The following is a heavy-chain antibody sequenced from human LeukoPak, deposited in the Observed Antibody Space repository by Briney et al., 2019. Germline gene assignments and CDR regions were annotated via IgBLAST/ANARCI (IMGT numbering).Heavy chain of an antibody. J-gene: IGHJ4*02. Sequence: PSETLSLTCTVSGGSISRYYWSWIRQPAGKGLEWIGRIYSGGSTNYNPSLKSRVTMSVDSSNNQFSLKLSSVTAADTAVFYCARENTGSYREFDYWGQGTPVTVSS. V-gene: IGHV4-4*07. D-gene: IGHD1-26*01. CDR2: IYSGGST. CDR1: GGSISRYY. CDR3: ARENTGSYREFDY.